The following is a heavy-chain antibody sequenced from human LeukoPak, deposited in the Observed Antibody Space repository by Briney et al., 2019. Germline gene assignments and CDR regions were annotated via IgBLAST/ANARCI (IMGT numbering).Heavy chain of an antibody. CDR1: GFTVSSNY. Sequence: GGSLRLSCATSGFTVSSNYMSWVRQAPGKGLEWVSVIYSGGSTYYADSVKGRFTISRDISKNTLYLQMNNLRADDTAVYHCASRDYYDSSGYYDAFDIWGQGTMVTVSS. CDR2: IYSGGST. CDR3: ASRDYYDSSGYYDAFDI. V-gene: IGHV3-53*01. J-gene: IGHJ3*02. D-gene: IGHD3-22*01.